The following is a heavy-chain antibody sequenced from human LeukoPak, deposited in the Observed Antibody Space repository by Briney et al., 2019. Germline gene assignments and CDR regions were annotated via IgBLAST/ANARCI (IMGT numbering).Heavy chain of an antibody. Sequence: PSETLSLTCTVSGGSISSSSYYWGWIRQPPGKGLEWIGSIYYSGSTYYNPSLKSRVTISVDTSKNQFSLKLSSVTAADTAVYYCASHAPYYYDSTGYSTWGQGTLVTVSS. CDR2: IYYSGST. CDR3: ASHAPYYYDSTGYST. V-gene: IGHV4-39*01. D-gene: IGHD3-22*01. J-gene: IGHJ4*02. CDR1: GGSISSSSYY.